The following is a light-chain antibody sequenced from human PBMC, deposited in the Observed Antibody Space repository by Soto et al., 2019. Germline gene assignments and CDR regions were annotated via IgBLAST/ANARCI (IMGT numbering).Light chain of an antibody. CDR1: QSISDT. J-gene: IGKJ1*01. CDR2: GAS. CDR3: QQFNNWPWT. V-gene: IGKV3-15*01. Sequence: EIFMTESPATLSGARWGIATLSCRASQSISDTLAWYQQKPGQAPRLLIYGASTRVTGFPARFSGSGSGTDFTLTISSLQSEDFAVYYCQQFNNWPWTFGQGTKVDIK.